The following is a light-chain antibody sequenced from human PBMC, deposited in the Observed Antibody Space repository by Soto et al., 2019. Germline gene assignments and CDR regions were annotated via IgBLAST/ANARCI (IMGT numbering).Light chain of an antibody. Sequence: EIVLTQSPATLSLSPGERATLSCRASQSVSSYLAWYQQKPGQAPRLLIYDASTRATGIPARFSGSGSGTEFTLTISSLQSEDFAVYYCQQYNNWPPGTFGQGTKVEIK. CDR1: QSVSSY. V-gene: IGKV3-15*01. CDR2: DAS. CDR3: QQYNNWPPGT. J-gene: IGKJ1*01.